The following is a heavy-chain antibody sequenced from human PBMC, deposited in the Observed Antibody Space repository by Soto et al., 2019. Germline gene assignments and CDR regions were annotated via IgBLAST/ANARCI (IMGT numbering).Heavy chain of an antibody. CDR3: AKADGQQWLLPHLES. CDR1: GFTFRSSA. D-gene: IGHD6-19*01. V-gene: IGHV3-23*01. Sequence: EVRLMGSGGGMVQPGGSLRLSCEASGFTFRSSAMGWVRQAPGKGLEWVSGISCCGGTTSYADSVRGRFIISRDDSQNTLYLQMNSLRGEDTARYYCAKADGQQWLLPHLESLGPGDLVTVSS. CDR2: ISCCGGTT. J-gene: IGHJ5*01.